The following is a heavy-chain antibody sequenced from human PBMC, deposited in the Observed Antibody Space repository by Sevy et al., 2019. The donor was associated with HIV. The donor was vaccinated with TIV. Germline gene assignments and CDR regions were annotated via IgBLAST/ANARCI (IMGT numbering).Heavy chain of an antibody. Sequence: GGSLRLSCAASGFTFSSYAMHWVRQAPGKGLEYVSAISSNGGSTYYANSVKGRFTISRDNSKNTLYLQMNSLRIEDTAVYYCAREGGYTSAWSPGNYWGQGTLVTVSS. CDR1: GFTFSSYA. CDR3: AREGGYTSAWSPGNY. D-gene: IGHD6-19*01. V-gene: IGHV3-64*01. J-gene: IGHJ4*02. CDR2: ISSNGGST.